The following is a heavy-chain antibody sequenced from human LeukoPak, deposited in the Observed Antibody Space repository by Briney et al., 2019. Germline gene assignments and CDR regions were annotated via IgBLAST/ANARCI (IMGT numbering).Heavy chain of an antibody. CDR3: ARLGYDFWSGYYTGGDILTGYPDY. Sequence: GRSLRLSCAASGFAFSSYAMHWVRQAPGKGLEWVAVISYDGSNKYYADSVKGRFTISRDNSKNTLYLQMNSLRAEDTAVYYCARLGYDFWSGYYTGGDILTGYPDYWGQGTLVTVSS. CDR1: GFAFSSYA. CDR2: ISYDGSNK. D-gene: IGHD3-3*01. V-gene: IGHV3-30-3*01. J-gene: IGHJ4*02.